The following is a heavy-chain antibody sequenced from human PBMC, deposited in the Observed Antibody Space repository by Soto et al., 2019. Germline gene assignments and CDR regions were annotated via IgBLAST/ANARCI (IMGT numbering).Heavy chain of an antibody. D-gene: IGHD3-10*01. V-gene: IGHV4-61*01. CDR1: GESVSSGTYF. CDR2: VYYSGST. J-gene: IGHJ3*02. CDR3: TRLPPENRGLDAFDI. Sequence: SETLSLTCTVSGESVSSGTYFWSWIRQPPGKGLEWIGYVYYSGSTNYNPTLKSRLTMSVDTSKNQFSLKLSSVTAADTAVYYCTRLPPENRGLDAFDIWGQGTMVTVSS.